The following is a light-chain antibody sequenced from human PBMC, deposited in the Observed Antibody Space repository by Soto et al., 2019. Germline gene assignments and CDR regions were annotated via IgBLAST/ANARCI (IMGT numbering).Light chain of an antibody. CDR3: QHYLNYPIT. CDR2: GAS. CDR1: QDIGSV. J-gene: IGKJ5*01. V-gene: IGKV1-8*01. Sequence: AIRMPQSPSSLSASIGDTVAITCRASQDIGSVLAWYQQKPGTAPKVLISGASDLHGGVPSRFSGSGSRTDFTLPITHLQSEDFATYYCQHYLNYPITFGQGTRLEIK.